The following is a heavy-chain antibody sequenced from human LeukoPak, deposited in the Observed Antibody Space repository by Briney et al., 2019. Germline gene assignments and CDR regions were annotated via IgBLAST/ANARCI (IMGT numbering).Heavy chain of an antibody. CDR2: INHSGST. Sequence: SETLSLTCAVYGGSFSGYYWSWIRQPPGKGLEWIGEINHSGSTNYNPSLKSRVTISVDTSKNQFSPKLSSVTAADTAVYYCARTLSSSWYHYGMDVWGQGTTVTVSS. J-gene: IGHJ6*02. D-gene: IGHD6-13*01. CDR1: GGSFSGYY. V-gene: IGHV4-34*01. CDR3: ARTLSSSWYHYGMDV.